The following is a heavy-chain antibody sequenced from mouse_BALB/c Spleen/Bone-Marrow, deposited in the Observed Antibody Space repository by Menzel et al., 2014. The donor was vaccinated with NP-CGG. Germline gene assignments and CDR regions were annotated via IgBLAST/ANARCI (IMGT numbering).Heavy chain of an antibody. Sequence: VQRVESGGDLVQPGGSLKLSCAASGFDFSRFWMTWVRQAPGKGLEWIGEINPDSITIYYTQSLKDKFIISRDNAKNTLYLQMGKVRSEDTALYYCARLHYYGYVAYWGQGTSVTVSS. D-gene: IGHD1-2*01. V-gene: IGHV4-1*02. J-gene: IGHJ4*01. CDR3: ARLHYYGYVAY. CDR1: GFDFSRFW. CDR2: INPDSITI.